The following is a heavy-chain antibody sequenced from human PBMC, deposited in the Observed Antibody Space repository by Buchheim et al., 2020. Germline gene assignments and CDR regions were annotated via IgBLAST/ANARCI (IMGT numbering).Heavy chain of an antibody. CDR3: ARDAGISSFDP. J-gene: IGHJ5*02. V-gene: IGHV3-33*01. Sequence: QVQLVESGGGVVQPGRSLRLSCAASGFTFSSYGMHWVRQAPGKGLEWVAVIWYDGSNKYYADSVKGRFTISSDNSKNTLYLQMNSLRAEDTAVYCCARDAGISSFDPWGQGTL. CDR2: IWYDGSNK. CDR1: GFTFSSYG. D-gene: IGHD2-15*01.